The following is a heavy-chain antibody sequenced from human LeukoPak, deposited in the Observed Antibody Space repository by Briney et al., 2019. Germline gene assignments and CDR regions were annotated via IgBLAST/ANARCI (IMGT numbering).Heavy chain of an antibody. CDR1: GYTFTGYY. J-gene: IGHJ6*02. V-gene: IGHV1-69*13. CDR2: IIPIFGTA. CDR3: ASRAPSVPAIFYYYYYGMDV. Sequence: ASVKVSCKASGYTFTGYYMHWVRQAPGQGLEWMGGIIPIFGTANYAQKFQGRVTITADESTSTAYMELSSLRSEDTAVYYCASRAPSVPAIFYYYYYGMDVWGQGTTVTVSS. D-gene: IGHD2-2*01.